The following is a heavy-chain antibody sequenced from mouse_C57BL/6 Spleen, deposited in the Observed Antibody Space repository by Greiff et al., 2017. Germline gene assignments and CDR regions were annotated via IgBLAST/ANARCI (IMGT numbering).Heavy chain of an antibody. Sequence: QVQLQQSGAELARPGASVKLSCKASGYTFTSYGISWVKQRTGQGLEWIGEIYPRSGNTYYNEKFKGKATLTADKSSSTAYMELRSLTSEDSAVYFCARVPSLRYYGSSVFAYWGQGTLVTVSA. CDR1: GYTFTSYG. CDR2: IYPRSGNT. D-gene: IGHD1-1*01. CDR3: ARVPSLRYYGSSVFAY. V-gene: IGHV1-81*01. J-gene: IGHJ3*01.